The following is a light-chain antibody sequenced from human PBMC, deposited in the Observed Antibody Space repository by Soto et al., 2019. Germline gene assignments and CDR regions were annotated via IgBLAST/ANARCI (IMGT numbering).Light chain of an antibody. CDR1: QGISSC. Sequence: EIEMTQSPSSLSASSVERATIXCRASQGISSCLAWYQQKPGKAPRLLIYGASSLQSGVPARFSGSGSGTEFTLTISSLQSDDFATYYCQHYNSYSQAFGQGTKVDIK. CDR3: QHYNSYSQA. CDR2: GAS. V-gene: IGKV1-5*01. J-gene: IGKJ1*01.